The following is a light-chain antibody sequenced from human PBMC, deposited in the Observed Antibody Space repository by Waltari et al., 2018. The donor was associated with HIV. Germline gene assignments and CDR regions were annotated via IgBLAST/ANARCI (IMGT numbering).Light chain of an antibody. CDR3: CSYGGLGTLV. V-gene: IGLV2-23*02. Sequence: QSALTQPASVSGSPGQSITISCTGTCSDVGGFNLVSWYQHHPGRARQVIIYEVDRRASGVSDRCPDSKSDNTASLTSSGLQAEDGADYYCCSYGGLGTLVFGRGTKLTVL. CDR2: EVD. CDR1: CSDVGGFNL. J-gene: IGLJ3*02.